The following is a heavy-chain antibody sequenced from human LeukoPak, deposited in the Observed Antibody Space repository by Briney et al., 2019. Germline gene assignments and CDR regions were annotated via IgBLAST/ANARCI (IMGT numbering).Heavy chain of an antibody. Sequence: SVKVSCKASGGTFSSYAISWVRQAPGQGLEWMGGIIPIFGTANYAQKFQGRVTITADESTSTAYMELSSLRSEDTAVYYCARPREKRQQLPHHEGGFWYYMDVWGKGTTVTVSS. V-gene: IGHV1-69*13. D-gene: IGHD6-13*01. CDR1: GGTFSSYA. CDR3: ARPREKRQQLPHHEGGFWYYMDV. J-gene: IGHJ6*03. CDR2: IIPIFGTA.